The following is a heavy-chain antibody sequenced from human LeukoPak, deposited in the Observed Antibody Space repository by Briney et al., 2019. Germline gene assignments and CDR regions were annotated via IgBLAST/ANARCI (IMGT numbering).Heavy chain of an antibody. D-gene: IGHD5-18*01. CDR1: GYTFTNYG. Sequence: APVKVSCKTSGYTFTNYGISWVRQAPGQGLEWMGWISSYIGNTHYARELQGRLTVTTDTSTKTAYMELRSLTSDDTAVYYCVRADTAMITPQDAFDVWGQGTMLTVSS. V-gene: IGHV1-18*01. CDR3: VRADTAMITPQDAFDV. J-gene: IGHJ3*01. CDR2: ISSYIGNT.